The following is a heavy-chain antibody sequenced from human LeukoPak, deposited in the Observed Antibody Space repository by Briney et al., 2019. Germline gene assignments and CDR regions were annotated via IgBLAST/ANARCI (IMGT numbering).Heavy chain of an antibody. V-gene: IGHV3-21*01. Sequence: GGSLRLSCAASGFTFSSYSMNWVRQAPGKGLEWVSSISSSSSYIYYADSVKGRFTISRDNAKSSLYLQMNSLRAEDTAVYYCARVSAAAGRVFFDYWGQGTLVTVSS. D-gene: IGHD6-13*01. J-gene: IGHJ4*02. CDR1: GFTFSSYS. CDR3: ARVSAAAGRVFFDY. CDR2: ISSSSSYI.